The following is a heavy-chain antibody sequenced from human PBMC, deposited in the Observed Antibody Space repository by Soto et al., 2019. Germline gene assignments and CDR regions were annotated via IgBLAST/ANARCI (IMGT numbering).Heavy chain of an antibody. CDR2: IYYSGST. Sequence: PLEIMSHSNSVAEGYSRGYYGSWIRKKPGKGLEWIGYIYYSGSTNYNPSLKSRVTISVDTSKNQFSLKLSSVTAADTAVYYCARSSGYTSIDWFDPWGQGALVTVSS. D-gene: IGHD5-12*01. V-gene: IGHV4-59*08. J-gene: IGHJ5*02. CDR1: EGYSRGYY. CDR3: ARSSGYTSIDWFDP.